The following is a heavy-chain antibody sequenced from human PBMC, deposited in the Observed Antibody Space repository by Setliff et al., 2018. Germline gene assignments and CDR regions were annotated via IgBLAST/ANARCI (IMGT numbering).Heavy chain of an antibody. V-gene: IGHV1-24*01. CDR3: ATNSGGNTIDAFDI. J-gene: IGHJ3*02. D-gene: IGHD2-15*01. Sequence: ASVQVSCKVSGYTLTELSMHWVRQAPGKGLEWMGGFDPEDGETIYAQKFQGRVTMTEDTSTDTAYMELSSLRSEDTAVYYCATNSGGNTIDAFDIWGQGTMVTVSS. CDR1: GYTLTELS. CDR2: FDPEDGET.